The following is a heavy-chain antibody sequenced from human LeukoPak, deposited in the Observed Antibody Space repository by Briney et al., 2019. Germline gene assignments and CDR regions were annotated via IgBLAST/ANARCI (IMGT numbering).Heavy chain of an antibody. CDR2: ISYSGST. V-gene: IGHV4-30-4*01. D-gene: IGHD4-23*01. Sequence: SETLSLTCTVSGGSISSGAHYWSWVRQPPGKGLEWIGYISYSGSTYYNPSLKSRVTISVDTSKSQFSLKLSSVTAADTAVYYCARYYGGNSNFDYWGQGTLVTVSS. CDR3: ARYYGGNSNFDY. J-gene: IGHJ4*02. CDR1: GGSISSGAHY.